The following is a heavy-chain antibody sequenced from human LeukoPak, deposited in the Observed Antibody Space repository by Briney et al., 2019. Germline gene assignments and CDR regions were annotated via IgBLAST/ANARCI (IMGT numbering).Heavy chain of an antibody. D-gene: IGHD1-1*01. CDR1: GGSISSYY. CDR3: ARHERSTGGYNWFDP. CDR2: IYYSGNT. V-gene: IGHV4-59*08. Sequence: SETLSLTSTVSGGSISSYYWSWIRQPPGKGLEWIWYIYYSGNTNYNPSLKSRVTILVDTSKNQFSLKLNSVTAADTAVYYCARHERSTGGYNWFDPWGQGTLVTVSS. J-gene: IGHJ5*02.